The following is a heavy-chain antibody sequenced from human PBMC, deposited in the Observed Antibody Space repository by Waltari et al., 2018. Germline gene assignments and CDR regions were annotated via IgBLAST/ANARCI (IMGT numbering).Heavy chain of an antibody. V-gene: IGHV3-23*01. J-gene: IGHJ4*02. CDR2: VSGSGQTT. Sequence: EVQLLDSGGALVQPGGPLRLSCAASGFTFASFGMSWIRQAPGKGREVVSGVSGSGQTTYYADSVKGRLTISRDNAKNIVYLQMSSLRAEDTAAYFCVREGYSYDTGYYSGGYFDYWGQGTLVTVSS. CDR1: GFTFASFG. CDR3: VREGYSYDTGYYSGGYFDY. D-gene: IGHD3-22*01.